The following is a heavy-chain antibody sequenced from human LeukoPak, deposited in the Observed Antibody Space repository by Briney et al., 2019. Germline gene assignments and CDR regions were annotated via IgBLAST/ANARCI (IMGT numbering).Heavy chain of an antibody. CDR1: GLNFDDSA. CDR3: AKESGKFDY. V-gene: IGHV3-43*02. J-gene: IGHJ4*02. Sequence: GGSLRLSCVASGLNFDDSAMHWVRQAPGKGLEWVSLISADGGSTFSADSVKGRFSISRDNSKNSLYLQMNSLRSEDTAMYYCAKESGKFDYWGQGTLVGVSS. CDR2: ISADGGST.